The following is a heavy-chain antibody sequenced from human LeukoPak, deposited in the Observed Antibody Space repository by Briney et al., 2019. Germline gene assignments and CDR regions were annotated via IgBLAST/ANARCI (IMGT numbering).Heavy chain of an antibody. CDR3: TGSPYATNDF. CDR2: IKSKTDGGTT. J-gene: IGHJ4*02. V-gene: IGHV3-15*01. D-gene: IGHD2-15*01. Sequence: WIRQPPGKGLEWVGRIKSKTDGGTTDYAAPVKGRFSLSRDDSKNTLYLQMNSLKTEDTAVYYCTGSPYATNDFWGQGTLVTVSS.